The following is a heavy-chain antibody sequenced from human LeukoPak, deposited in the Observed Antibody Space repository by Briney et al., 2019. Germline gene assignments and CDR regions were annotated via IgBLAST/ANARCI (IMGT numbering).Heavy chain of an antibody. CDR3: ARADLDRYYYDSSGSFDY. D-gene: IGHD3-22*01. CDR1: GFTFSSYG. V-gene: IGHV3-30*02. J-gene: IGHJ4*02. Sequence: PGGSLRLSCAPSGFTFSSYGMHWVRQAPGKGLEWVAFIRNDGSIRYYADSLKGRFTISRDNAKNSLYLQINSLRAEDTAVYYCARADLDRYYYDSSGSFDYWGQGTLVTVSS. CDR2: IRNDGSIR.